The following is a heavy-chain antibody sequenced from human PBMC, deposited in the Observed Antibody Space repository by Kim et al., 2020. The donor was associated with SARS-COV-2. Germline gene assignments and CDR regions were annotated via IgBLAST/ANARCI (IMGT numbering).Heavy chain of an antibody. Sequence: NTKYSQKFQGRVTITRDTSASTAYMELSSLRSEDTAVYYCAKLWDDAFDIWGQGTMVTVSS. D-gene: IGHD3-16*01. CDR2: NT. J-gene: IGHJ3*02. CDR3: AKLWDDAFDI. V-gene: IGHV1-3*01.